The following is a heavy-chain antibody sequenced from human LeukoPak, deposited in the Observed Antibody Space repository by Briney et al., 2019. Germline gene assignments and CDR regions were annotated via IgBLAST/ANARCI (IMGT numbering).Heavy chain of an antibody. CDR3: AKDMGSGSYGPRYYFDY. J-gene: IGHJ4*02. CDR2: ICWNSGSI. D-gene: IGHD3-10*01. CDR1: GCTYVDYA. V-gene: IGHV3-9*01. Sequence: GGSLRLSCAATGCTYVDYAMHWVRQPPGKGLEWVAGICWNSGSIGYADSVKGRFTISRDNAKNSLYLQMNSLRAEDTALYYCAKDMGSGSYGPRYYFDYWGQGTLVTVSS.